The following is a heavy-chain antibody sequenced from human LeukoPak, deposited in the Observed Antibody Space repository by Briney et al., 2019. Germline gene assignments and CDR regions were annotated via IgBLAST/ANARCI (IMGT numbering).Heavy chain of an antibody. CDR3: ARVLVAGAFMDV. D-gene: IGHD1-26*01. J-gene: IGHJ6*03. CDR1: GYTFTGYY. CDR2: INPNSGGT. Sequence: ASVKVSCKASGYTFTGYYMHWVRQAPGQGLEWMGWINPNSGGTNYAQKFQGRVTMTRDTSISTAYMELSRLRSDDTAVYYCARVLVAGAFMDVWGKGTTVTVSS. V-gene: IGHV1-2*02.